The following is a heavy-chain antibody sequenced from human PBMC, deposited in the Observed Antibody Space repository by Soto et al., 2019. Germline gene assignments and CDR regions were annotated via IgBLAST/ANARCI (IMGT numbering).Heavy chain of an antibody. D-gene: IGHD2-21*01. CDR3: ARSLFAEDYRYFNYGMDV. J-gene: IGHJ6*02. V-gene: IGHV4-31*03. Sequence: SETLSLTCTASGGSISSGGYYWSWMRQHPGKGLEWIGYIYYSGSTYYNPSLKSRVTISVDTSNNQFSLQLSSVTAADTAVYYCARSLFAEDYRYFNYGMDVWGQGNTVTVSS. CDR2: IYYSGST. CDR1: GGSISSGGYY.